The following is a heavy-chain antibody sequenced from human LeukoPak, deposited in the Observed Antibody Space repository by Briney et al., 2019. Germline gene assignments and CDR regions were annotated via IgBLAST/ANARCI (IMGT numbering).Heavy chain of an antibody. J-gene: IGHJ6*03. D-gene: IGHD3-10*01. CDR3: ARGRLLWFGELPRYYYYMDV. Sequence: SVKVSCKASGGTFSSYAISWVRQAPGQGLEWMGGIIPIFGTANYAQKFQGRVTITADKSTSTAYMELSSLRSEDTAVYYCARGRLLWFGELPRYYYYMDVWGKGTTVTISS. CDR1: GGTFSSYA. V-gene: IGHV1-69*06. CDR2: IIPIFGTA.